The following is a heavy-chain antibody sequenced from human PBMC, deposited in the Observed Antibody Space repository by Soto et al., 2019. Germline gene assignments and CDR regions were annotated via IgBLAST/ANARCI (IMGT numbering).Heavy chain of an antibody. D-gene: IGHD1-26*01. CDR3: AKYTLTEELGES. CDR1: GFTCGSYN. J-gene: IGHJ4*02. Sequence: EVHLLESGGGLVQPGGSLRLSCAASGFTCGSYNMGGVRQAPGKGLEWVSGISRGGEYTFYKESVRGRFTISRDNFNSILYLQMHTLRADDTAIYYCAKYTLTEELGESWGQGTLVTVSS. CDR2: ISRGGEYT. V-gene: IGHV3-23*01.